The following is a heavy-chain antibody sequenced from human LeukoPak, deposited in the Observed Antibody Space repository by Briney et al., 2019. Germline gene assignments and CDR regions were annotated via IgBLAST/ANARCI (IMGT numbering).Heavy chain of an antibody. V-gene: IGHV4-4*02. CDR2: IYHSGST. D-gene: IGHD5-18*01. J-gene: IGHJ4*02. CDR1: GGSISSSNW. CDR3: FQGYSYDLFDY. Sequence: SETLSLTCAVSGGSISSSNWWSWVRQPPGKGLEWIGEIYHSGSTNYNPPLKSRVTISVDTSKNQFSLKLSSVTAADTAVYYCFQGYSYDLFDYWGQGTLVTVSS.